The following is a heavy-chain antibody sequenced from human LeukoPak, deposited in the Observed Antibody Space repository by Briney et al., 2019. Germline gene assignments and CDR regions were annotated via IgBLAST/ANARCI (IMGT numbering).Heavy chain of an antibody. CDR1: GGSISSYY. J-gene: IGHJ4*02. CDR2: IYYSGST. CDR3: ARHSGGTFDY. Sequence: SETLSLTCSVSGGSISSYYWSWIRQPPGKGLEWIGYIYYSGSTNYNPSLKSRVTISVDTSKNQFSLILSSVTAADTAVYYCARHSGGTFDYWGQGTRVTVSS. D-gene: IGHD3-16*01. V-gene: IGHV4-59*08.